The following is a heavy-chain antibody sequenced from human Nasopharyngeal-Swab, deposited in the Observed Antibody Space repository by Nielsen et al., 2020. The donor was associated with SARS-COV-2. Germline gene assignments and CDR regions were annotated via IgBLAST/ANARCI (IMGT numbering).Heavy chain of an antibody. D-gene: IGHD2-21*02. CDR1: GGSLSGYY. Sequence: SETLSLTCAVYGGSLSGYYWSWIRQPPGKGLEWIGEINHSGSTKYDPSLKSRVTISVDTSKNQFSLKLSSVTAADTAVYYCARYCVGDCQGAFDIWGQGTMVTVSS. CDR2: INHSGST. V-gene: IGHV4-34*01. CDR3: ARYCVGDCQGAFDI. J-gene: IGHJ3*02.